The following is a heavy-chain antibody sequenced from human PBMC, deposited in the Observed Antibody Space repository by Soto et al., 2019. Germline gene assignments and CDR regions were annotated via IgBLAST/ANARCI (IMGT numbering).Heavy chain of an antibody. CDR3: AKDVPGGYSGYDRYSSGWYEFDY. CDR1: GFTFSSYA. J-gene: IGHJ4*02. CDR2: ISGSGGST. Sequence: GGSLRLSCAASGFTFSSYAMSWVRQAPGKGLEWVSAISGSGGSTYYADSVKGRFTISRDNSKNTLYLQMNSLRAEDTAVYYCAKDVPGGYSGYDRYSSGWYEFDYWGQGTLVTVSS. D-gene: IGHD5-12*01. V-gene: IGHV3-23*01.